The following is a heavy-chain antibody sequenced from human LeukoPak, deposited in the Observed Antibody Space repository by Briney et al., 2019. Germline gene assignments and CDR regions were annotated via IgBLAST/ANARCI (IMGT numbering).Heavy chain of an antibody. V-gene: IGHV3-15*01. D-gene: IGHD3-22*01. Sequence: GGSLRLSCAASGLSFSEAGLTWIRQAPGGRLEWVGRIKSRSDGGTIDYAALVKGRFTISRDDSKATFYLQMSSLKTEDTAVYYCTTIHNYFNSRAYFTSRDYWGQGTLVTVSS. CDR2: IKSRSDGGTI. CDR1: GLSFSEAG. CDR3: TTIHNYFNSRAYFTSRDY. J-gene: IGHJ4*02.